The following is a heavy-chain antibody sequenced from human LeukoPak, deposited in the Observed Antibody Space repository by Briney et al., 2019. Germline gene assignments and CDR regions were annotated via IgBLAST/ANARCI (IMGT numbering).Heavy chain of an antibody. CDR1: GFTFSIYG. D-gene: IGHD3-22*01. CDR2: IRYDGNNK. Sequence: PGGSLRLSCAASGFTFSIYGMHWVRQAPGKGLEWVAFIRYDGNNKYYADSVKGRFTISRDNSKNTLYLQMNSLKAEDTAVYYCAKVPSYYDSSGYDYWGQEPWSPSPQ. J-gene: IGHJ4*01. V-gene: IGHV3-30*02. CDR3: AKVPSYYDSSGYDY.